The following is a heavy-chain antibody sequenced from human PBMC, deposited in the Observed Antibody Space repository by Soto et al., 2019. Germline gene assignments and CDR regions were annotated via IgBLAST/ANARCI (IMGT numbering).Heavy chain of an antibody. CDR2: IYPAVSDT. J-gene: IGHJ4*02. CDR1: GYSFTNYW. CDR3: ARLPSTRSFDF. V-gene: IGHV5-51*01. Sequence: GESLKISCKASGYSFTNYWIGWVRQMPGKGLEWMGIIYPAVSDTRYSPSFQGHVIISADKSANTAYLQWSRLEASDTAMYYCARLPSTRSFDFWGQGTLGTVS.